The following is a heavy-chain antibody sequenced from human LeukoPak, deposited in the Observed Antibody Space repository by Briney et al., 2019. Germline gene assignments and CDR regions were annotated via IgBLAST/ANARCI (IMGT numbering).Heavy chain of an antibody. J-gene: IGHJ5*02. V-gene: IGHV3-74*01. CDR1: GLTFSSCW. CDR2: IYIDGTTT. CDR3: AASCGHNWFDP. Sequence: GGSLRLSCAASGLTFSSCWMHWVRQAPGKGLVWVSRIYIDGTTTIYADSVKGRFTISRDNAKNTLYLQTNSLRAEDTAVYYCAASCGHNWFDPWGQGTLVTVSS. D-gene: IGHD2-21*01.